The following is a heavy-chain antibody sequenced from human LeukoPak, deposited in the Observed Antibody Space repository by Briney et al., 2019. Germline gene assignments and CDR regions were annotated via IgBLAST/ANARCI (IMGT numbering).Heavy chain of an antibody. CDR1: GYTFTSYH. CDR3: ARGERSGSFDY. Sequence: GASVKLSCTASGYTFTSYHIHWARQAPGQGLEWIGIINPTGGSTSYAQKMQGRVTMTRHASTSTVYMELSSLRSEDTAVYYCARGERSGSFDYWRQGTLVTVSS. D-gene: IGHD1-26*01. J-gene: IGHJ4*02. V-gene: IGHV1-46*04. CDR2: INPTGGST.